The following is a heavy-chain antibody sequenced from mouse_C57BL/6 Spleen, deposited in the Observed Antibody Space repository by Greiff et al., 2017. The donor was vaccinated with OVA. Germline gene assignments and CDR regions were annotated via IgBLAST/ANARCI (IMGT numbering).Heavy chain of an antibody. V-gene: IGHV1-15*01. CDR1: GYTFTDYE. CDR2: IDPETGGT. J-gene: IGHJ2*01. D-gene: IGHD4-1*01. Sequence: QVHVKQSGAELVRPGASVTLSCKASGYTFTDYEMHWVKQTPVHGLERIGAIDPETGGTAYNQKFKGKAILTADKSSSTAYMELRSLTSEDSAVYYSTRKLAYYFDYWGQGTTLTVSS. CDR3: TRKLAYYFDY.